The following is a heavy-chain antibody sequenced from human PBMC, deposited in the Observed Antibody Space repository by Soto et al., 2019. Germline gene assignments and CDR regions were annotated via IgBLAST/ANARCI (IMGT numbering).Heavy chain of an antibody. Sequence: QVQLVQSGAEVKKPGSSVKVSCKASGGTFSSYAISWVRQAPGQGLEWMGGIIPIFGTANYAQKFQGRVTMTADGSTSTAYMELSSLRSEDTAVYYCARDMSSGYSYGYGIGFWFDPWGQGTLVNVSS. CDR3: ARDMSSGYSYGYGIGFWFDP. D-gene: IGHD5-18*01. V-gene: IGHV1-69*01. J-gene: IGHJ5*02. CDR1: GGTFSSYA. CDR2: IIPIFGTA.